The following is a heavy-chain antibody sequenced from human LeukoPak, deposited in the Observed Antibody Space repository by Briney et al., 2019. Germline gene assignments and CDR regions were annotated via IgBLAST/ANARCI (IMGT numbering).Heavy chain of an antibody. J-gene: IGHJ5*02. V-gene: IGHV3-66*01. D-gene: IGHD4-17*01. CDR1: GFTVSRDY. CDR3: TKKRTTSVTDWFDP. CDR2: IYSGGST. Sequence: GGSLRLSCAASGFTVSRDYMSWVRQAPGKGLEWVSVIYSGGSTYYADSVKGRFTISRDNSKNTLFLQMNGLRVEDTATYYCTKKRTTSVTDWFDPWGQGTLVTVSS.